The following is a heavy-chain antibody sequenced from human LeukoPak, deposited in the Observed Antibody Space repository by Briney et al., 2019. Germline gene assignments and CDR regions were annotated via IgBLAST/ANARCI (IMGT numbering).Heavy chain of an antibody. CDR1: GFIFTNYF. V-gene: IGHV3-7*01. CDR3: ATDRGWRTSGYYLYYFEY. Sequence: GGSLRLSCAASGFIFTNYFMSWVRQAPGKGLEWVASIKHDGSEKYYVDSVRGRFTIPRDNTMNSLYLQMSSLRAEDTAVYYCATDRGWRTSGYYLYYFEYWGQGTLVTYSS. CDR2: IKHDGSEK. J-gene: IGHJ4*02. D-gene: IGHD3-3*01.